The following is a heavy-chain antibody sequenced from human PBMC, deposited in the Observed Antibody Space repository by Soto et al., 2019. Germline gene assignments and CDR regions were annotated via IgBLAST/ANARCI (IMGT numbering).Heavy chain of an antibody. Sequence: QVQLVESGGGVVQPGRSLRLSCAASGFTFSSYAMHWVRQAPGKGLEWVAVISYDGSNKYYADSVKGRFTISRDNSKNTLYLQMNSLRAEDTAVYYCARGVVGATFGLWYFDYWGQGTLVTVSS. CDR1: GFTFSSYA. CDR2: ISYDGSNK. V-gene: IGHV3-30-3*01. CDR3: ARGVVGATFGLWYFDY. D-gene: IGHD1-26*01. J-gene: IGHJ4*02.